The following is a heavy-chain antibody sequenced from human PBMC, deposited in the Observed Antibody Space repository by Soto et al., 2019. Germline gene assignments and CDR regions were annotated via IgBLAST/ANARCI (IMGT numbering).Heavy chain of an antibody. CDR3: ARSLLDEYSSSWRSAYYGMDV. D-gene: IGHD6-13*01. Sequence: QVQLVQSGAEVKKPGASVKVSCKASGFTFSAYDIYWVRQAPGQGLAWIGWVNPNSGGTNNAQKFQGRVTMTRDTSTSTVYMGMSAMISDDTAVYYCARSLLDEYSSSWRSAYYGMDVWGQGTTVTVSS. J-gene: IGHJ6*02. CDR2: VNPNSGGT. V-gene: IGHV1-2*02. CDR1: GFTFSAYD.